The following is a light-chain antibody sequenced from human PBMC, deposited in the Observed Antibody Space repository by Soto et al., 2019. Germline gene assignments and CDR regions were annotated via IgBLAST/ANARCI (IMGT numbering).Light chain of an antibody. CDR1: RCLLFTNGHDY. CDR2: LGA. CDR3: MQPLQSWT. J-gene: IGKJ1*01. V-gene: IGKV2-28*01. Sequence: IVMAQSLLSLPVTPGDRACVSCRSSRCLLFTNGHDYLDRNLRKPAQSPHHLISLGATRAPAVLDRFSGSGAGTDFTLKISRVEAEDVGVYHCMQPLQSWTFGQGTKVDIK.